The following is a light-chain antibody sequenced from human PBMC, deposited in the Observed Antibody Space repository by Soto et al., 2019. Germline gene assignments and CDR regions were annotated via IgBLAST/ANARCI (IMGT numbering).Light chain of an antibody. V-gene: IGLV2-11*01. CDR2: GVN. CDR3: CSYTGSYTWV. J-gene: IGLJ3*02. CDR1: SSDVGGYNY. Sequence: QSVLTQPRSVSGSPGQSVIISCTGTSSDVGGYNYVSWFQQHPGKAPKLMIYGVNKRPSGVPDPFSGSKSGNTASLPISGLQAEDEADDSCCSYTGSYTWVFGGGTKLTVL.